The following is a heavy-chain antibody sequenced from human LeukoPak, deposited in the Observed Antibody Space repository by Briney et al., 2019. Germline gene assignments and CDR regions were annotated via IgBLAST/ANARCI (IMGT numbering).Heavy chain of an antibody. CDR1: GFTFSSYS. V-gene: IGHV3-21*01. CDR2: ISSSSSYI. Sequence: GGSLRLSCAASGFTFSSYSMNWVRQAPGKGLEWVSSISSSSSYIYYADSVKGRFTISRDNAKNSLYLQMNSLRAEDTAVYYCARGTTVVKSWFDPWGQGTLVTVSS. J-gene: IGHJ5*02. D-gene: IGHD4-23*01. CDR3: ARGTTVVKSWFDP.